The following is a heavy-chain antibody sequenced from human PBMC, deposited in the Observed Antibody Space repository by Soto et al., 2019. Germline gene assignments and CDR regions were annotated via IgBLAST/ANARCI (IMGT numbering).Heavy chain of an antibody. CDR3: ASDYCSSTSCDTYYYYYMDV. D-gene: IGHD2-2*02. Sequence: GGSLRLSCAASGFTFSSYGMHWVRQAPGKGLEWVAVIWYDGSNKYYADSVKGRFTISRDNSKNTLYLQMNSLRAEDTAVYYCASDYCSSTSCDTYYYYYMDVWGKGTTVTVSS. CDR2: IWYDGSNK. CDR1: GFTFSSYG. J-gene: IGHJ6*03. V-gene: IGHV3-33*01.